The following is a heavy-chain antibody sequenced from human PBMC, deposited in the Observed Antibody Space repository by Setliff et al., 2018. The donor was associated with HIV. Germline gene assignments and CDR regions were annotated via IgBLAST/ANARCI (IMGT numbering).Heavy chain of an antibody. V-gene: IGHV1-8*02. CDR3: ARGAALTMVRGVSDSGLDS. CDR1: GYVFTDYD. CDR2: VICNRGNT. J-gene: IGHJ5*01. D-gene: IGHD3-10*01. Sequence: ASVKVSCKTSGYVFTDYDINWVRQTPGQGLEWMGWVICNRGNTAYAQKFQGRVTMTRDFSIDTAYMELSSLTSEDTGVYYCARGAALTMVRGVSDSGLDSWGQGTMVTVSS.